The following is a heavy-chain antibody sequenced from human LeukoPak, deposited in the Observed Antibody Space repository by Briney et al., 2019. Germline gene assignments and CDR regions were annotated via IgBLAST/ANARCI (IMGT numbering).Heavy chain of an antibody. Sequence: SETLSLTCTVSGGSISSYYWSWIRQPPGKGLEWIGYNYYSGSTNYNPSLKSRVTISVDTSKNQFSLKLSSVTAADTAVYYCARFDYYDSSGLDYWGQGTLVTVSS. CDR2: NYYSGST. CDR3: ARFDYYDSSGLDY. CDR1: GGSISSYY. J-gene: IGHJ4*02. D-gene: IGHD3-22*01. V-gene: IGHV4-59*01.